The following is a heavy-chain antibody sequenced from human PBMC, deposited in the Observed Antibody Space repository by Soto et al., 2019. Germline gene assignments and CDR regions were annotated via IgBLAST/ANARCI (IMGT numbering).Heavy chain of an antibody. Sequence: QVQLVQSGAEVKKPGASVKVSCKASGYTFTSYGISWVRQAPGQGLEWMGWISAYNGNTNYAQKLQGRVTMTTDTSKATDYMELRSLRSDDTAVYYCARDRGYLAQWDYWGQGTLVTVSS. J-gene: IGHJ4*02. D-gene: IGHD2-15*01. CDR2: ISAYNGNT. CDR3: ARDRGYLAQWDY. CDR1: GYTFTSYG. V-gene: IGHV1-18*01.